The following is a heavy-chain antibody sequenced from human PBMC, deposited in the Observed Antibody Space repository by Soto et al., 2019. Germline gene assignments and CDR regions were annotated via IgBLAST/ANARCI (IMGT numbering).Heavy chain of an antibody. CDR2: ISGSGGST. J-gene: IGHJ6*02. Sequence: EVQLLESGGGLVQPGGSLRLSCAASGFTFSSYAMSWVRQAPGKGLEWVSAISGSGGSTYYADSVKGRFTISRDNSKNTLYLQMNSLRAEDTAVYYCAKDPLYHSSSRYYYYGMDVWGQGTTVTVSS. CDR1: GFTFSSYA. CDR3: AKDPLYHSSSRYYYYGMDV. V-gene: IGHV3-23*01. D-gene: IGHD6-6*01.